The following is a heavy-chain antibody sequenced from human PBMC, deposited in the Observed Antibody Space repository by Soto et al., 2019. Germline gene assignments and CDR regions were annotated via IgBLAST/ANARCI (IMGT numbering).Heavy chain of an antibody. CDR2: ISISSSTI. Sequence: GGSLRLSCAASGFAFRIYSMNWVRQSPGKGLEWISYISISSSTISYGDSVKGRFAISRDNARNSLSLQMNSLRDEDTAVYYFASDSRHYDTLNGYFPQSQNYYYDYGMDVWGQGTTVTVSS. V-gene: IGHV3-48*02. J-gene: IGHJ6*02. CDR3: ASDSRHYDTLNGYFPQSQNYYYDYGMDV. CDR1: GFAFRIYS. D-gene: IGHD3-9*01.